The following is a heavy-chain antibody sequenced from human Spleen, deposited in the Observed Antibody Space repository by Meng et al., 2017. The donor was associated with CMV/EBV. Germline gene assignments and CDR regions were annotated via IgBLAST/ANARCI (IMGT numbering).Heavy chain of an antibody. D-gene: IGHD2-2*02. V-gene: IGHV1-69*05. CDR3: ARDRTGDCSSTSCYNYYYYYGMDV. CDR1: GGTFSSYA. J-gene: IGHJ6*02. Sequence: SVKVSCKTYGGTFSSYAFSWVRQAPGQGLEWMGGIISIFGIANYAQKFQGRVTITTDESTSTAYMELSSLRSEDTAVYYCARDRTGDCSSTSCYNYYYYYGMDVWGQGTTVTVSS. CDR2: IISIFGIA.